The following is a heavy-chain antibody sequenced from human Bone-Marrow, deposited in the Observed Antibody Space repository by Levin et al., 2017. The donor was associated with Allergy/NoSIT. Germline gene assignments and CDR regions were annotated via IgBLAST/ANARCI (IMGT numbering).Heavy chain of an antibody. CDR2: VHHSGRS. D-gene: IGHD3-10*01. CDR3: AREAAPRGFFDS. CDR1: AASISPFY. Sequence: SQTLSLTCTVSAASISPFYWSWIRQPPGKGLEWLGYVHHSGRSIYNPSLKSRVTMSVDSSTNTFSLNLNSVTAADTAVYYCAREAAPRGFFDSWGQGTLVTVSS. V-gene: IGHV4-59*01. J-gene: IGHJ4*02.